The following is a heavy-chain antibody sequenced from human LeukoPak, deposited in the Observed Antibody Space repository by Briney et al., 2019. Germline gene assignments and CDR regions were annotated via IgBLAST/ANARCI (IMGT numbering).Heavy chain of an antibody. J-gene: IGHJ5*02. V-gene: IGHV1-69*04. Sequence: ASAKVSCKASGGTFSSYAISWVRQAPGQGLEWMGRIIPILGIANYAQKFQGRVTITADKSTSTAYMELSSLRSEDTAVYYCASAGIAVAGKGDWFDPWGQGTLVTVSS. CDR3: ASAGIAVAGKGDWFDP. CDR2: IIPILGIA. D-gene: IGHD6-19*01. CDR1: GGTFSSYA.